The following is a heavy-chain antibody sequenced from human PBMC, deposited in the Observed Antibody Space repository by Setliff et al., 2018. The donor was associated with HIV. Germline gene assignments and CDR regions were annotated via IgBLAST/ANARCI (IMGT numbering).Heavy chain of an antibody. CDR1: GDSISSSIYY. CDR3: ARGGGTSSPIDYHYYIDV. Sequence: SETLSLTCTVSGDSISSSIYYWGWVRQPPGKGLEWIGGIYYTGSPFYSPSLKSRVTISVDTSNTQFSLKLSSVTAADTAVYYCARGGGTSSPIDYHYYIDVWGKGTTVTVSS. CDR2: IYYTGSP. J-gene: IGHJ6*03. V-gene: IGHV4-39*01. D-gene: IGHD6-6*01.